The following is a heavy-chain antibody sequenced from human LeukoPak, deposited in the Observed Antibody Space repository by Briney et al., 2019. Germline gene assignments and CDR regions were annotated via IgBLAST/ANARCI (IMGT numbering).Heavy chain of an antibody. CDR1: GFTFSSYA. V-gene: IGHV3-23*01. D-gene: IGHD3-3*01. Sequence: GGSLRLSCAASGFTFSSYAMSWVRQAPGKGLEWVSAISGSGGSTYYADSVKGRFTISRDNSKNTLYLQMNSLRAEDTAVYYCSRQFLRYDASTDYWGQGTLVTVSS. CDR3: SRQFLRYDASTDY. J-gene: IGHJ4*02. CDR2: ISGSGGST.